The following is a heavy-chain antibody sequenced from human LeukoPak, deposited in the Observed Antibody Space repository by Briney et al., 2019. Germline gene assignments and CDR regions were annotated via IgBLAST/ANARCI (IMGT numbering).Heavy chain of an antibody. J-gene: IGHJ1*01. Sequence: GGSLRLFCAASGFTFSSYSMNWVRQAPGKRLEWVSSISSSSSYIYYADSVKGRFTISRDNAKNSLYLQMNSLRAEDTAVYYCARGRYSGSYYGEYFQHWGQGTLVTVSS. CDR3: ARGRYSGSYYGEYFQH. D-gene: IGHD1-26*01. CDR2: ISSSSSYI. V-gene: IGHV3-21*01. CDR1: GFTFSSYS.